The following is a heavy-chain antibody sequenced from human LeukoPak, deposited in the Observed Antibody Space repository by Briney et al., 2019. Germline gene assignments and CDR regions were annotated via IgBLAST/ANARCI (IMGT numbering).Heavy chain of an antibody. J-gene: IGHJ4*02. V-gene: IGHV3-43*02. CDR3: ARESGKFDY. CDR2: ISGDGVST. CDR1: GFAFRNFA. Sequence: GGSLRLSCAASGFAFRNFAMHWVRQAPGKGLEWVSLISGDGVSTFYADSVKGRFSISRDNSKNSLSLEMNSLRTEDTAMYYCARESGKFDYWGQGTLVAVSS.